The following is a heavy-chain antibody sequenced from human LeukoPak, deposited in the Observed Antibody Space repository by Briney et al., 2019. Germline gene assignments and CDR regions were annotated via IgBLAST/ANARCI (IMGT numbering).Heavy chain of an antibody. V-gene: IGHV3-30*02. CDR1: GFSFSTCG. CDR3: AKQMVEGRQYYYRDV. Sequence: GGSLRLSCAASGFSFSTCGIHWVRQAPGKGLEWVAFIRVDETNRSYADSVKGRFTISRDNSKNMLFLQMNSLRVEDTAVYYCAKQMVEGRQYYYRDVWRKGTSVTVSS. J-gene: IGHJ6*03. CDR2: IRVDETNR. D-gene: IGHD2-15*01.